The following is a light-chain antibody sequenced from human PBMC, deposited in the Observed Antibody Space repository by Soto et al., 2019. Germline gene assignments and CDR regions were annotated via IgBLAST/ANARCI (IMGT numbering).Light chain of an antibody. CDR1: SGSVSTSYY. J-gene: IGLJ3*02. CDR2: STN. V-gene: IGLV8-61*01. Sequence: QTVVTQEPSFSVSPGGTVTLTCGLSSGSVSTSYYPSWYQQTPGQAPRTLIYSTNTRSSGVPDRFFGSILGNKAALTITGAQADDESDYYCVLYVGSGISVFGGGTKLTVL. CDR3: VLYVGSGISV.